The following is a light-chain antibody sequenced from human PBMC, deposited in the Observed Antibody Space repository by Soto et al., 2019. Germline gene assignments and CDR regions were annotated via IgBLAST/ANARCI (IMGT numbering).Light chain of an antibody. CDR1: QSVSSNY. CDR2: GAS. Sequence: EIVLTQSPGTLSLSPGERATLSCRASQSVSSNYLAWYQHKPGQAPRLLIYGASSRATGIPDRFSGSGSGTDFTLTTSRLAPEDAAVYYCQQYGTSPLTFGGGTKVEIK. V-gene: IGKV3-20*01. CDR3: QQYGTSPLT. J-gene: IGKJ4*01.